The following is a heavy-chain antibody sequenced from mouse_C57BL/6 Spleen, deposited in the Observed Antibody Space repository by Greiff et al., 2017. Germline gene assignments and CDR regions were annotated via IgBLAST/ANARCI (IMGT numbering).Heavy chain of an antibody. CDR2: IRNKANGYTT. Sequence: DVMLVESGGGLVQPGGSLSLSCAASGFTFTDYYMSWVRQPPGKALEWLGFIRNKANGYTTEYSASVKGRFTISRDNSQSILYLQMNALRAEDSATYYCASQLGDYAMDYWGQGTSVTVSS. V-gene: IGHV7-3*01. CDR3: ASQLGDYAMDY. J-gene: IGHJ4*01. CDR1: GFTFTDYY. D-gene: IGHD4-1*02.